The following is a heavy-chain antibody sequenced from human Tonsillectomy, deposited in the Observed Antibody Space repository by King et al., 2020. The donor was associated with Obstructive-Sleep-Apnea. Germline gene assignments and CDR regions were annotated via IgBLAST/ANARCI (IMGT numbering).Heavy chain of an antibody. Sequence: VQLQESGPGLVKPSETLSLTCTVSGGSISSYYWSWIRQPAGKGLEWIGRIYTSGSTNYNPSLKSRVTMSVDTSKNQFSLKLSSVTAADTAGYYCAKDEYDILTGYPRYFDYWGQGTLVTVSS. CDR2: IYTSGST. V-gene: IGHV4-4*07. CDR1: GGSISSYY. D-gene: IGHD3-9*01. CDR3: AKDEYDILTGYPRYFDY. J-gene: IGHJ4*02.